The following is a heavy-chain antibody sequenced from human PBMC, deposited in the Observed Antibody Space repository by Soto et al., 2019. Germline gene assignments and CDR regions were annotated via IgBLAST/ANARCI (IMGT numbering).Heavy chain of an antibody. D-gene: IGHD3-22*01. CDR3: ARDFKFYDSSASVDY. CDR1: GSTFRSYA. Sequence: SLRLSCAASGSTFRSYAMHCVRQAPGKGLEWVAVISYDGTTKYYLDSVKGRFTVSRDNAKNTLYLQLNSLRAEDTAVYFCARDFKFYDSSASVDYWGQGTQVTVSS. V-gene: IGHV3-30-3*01. CDR2: ISYDGTTK. J-gene: IGHJ4*02.